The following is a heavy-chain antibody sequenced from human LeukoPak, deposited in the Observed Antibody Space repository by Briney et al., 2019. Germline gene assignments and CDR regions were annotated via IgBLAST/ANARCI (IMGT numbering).Heavy chain of an antibody. CDR3: ARRLNYCSGGTCYRIFDY. CDR2: IYHSGST. Sequence: PSETLSLTCTVSGGSISSYYWSWIRQPPGKGLEWIGSIYHSGSTYYNPSLRSRVTISVDTSKNQFSLKLNSVTAADTAVYFCARRLNYCSGGTCYRIFDYWGQGTLVTVSS. CDR1: GGSISSYY. V-gene: IGHV4-59*08. J-gene: IGHJ4*02. D-gene: IGHD2-15*01.